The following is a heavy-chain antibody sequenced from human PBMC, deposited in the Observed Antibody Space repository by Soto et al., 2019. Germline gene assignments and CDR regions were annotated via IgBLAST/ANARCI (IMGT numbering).Heavy chain of an antibody. D-gene: IGHD3-22*01. CDR2: IYYSGTT. J-gene: IGHJ4*02. CDR3: ARTYYYESGVYFGGG. Sequence: QVQLQESGPGLVKPSETLSLTCTVSGGSISGSTYYWGWNRQPPGKGLEWIGSIYYSGTTYYNPSLKSRVTISVDTSKNQFSLKLSSVTAADTAAYYCARTYYYESGVYFGGGWGQGTLVTVSS. V-gene: IGHV4-39*01. CDR1: GGSISGSTYY.